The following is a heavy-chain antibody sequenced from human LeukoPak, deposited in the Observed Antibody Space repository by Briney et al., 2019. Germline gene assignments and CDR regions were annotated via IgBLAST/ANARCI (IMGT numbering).Heavy chain of an antibody. V-gene: IGHV3-74*01. D-gene: IGHD6-6*01. CDR1: GITLPSYW. CDR3: ARGRLSRFDY. CDR2: INSDGSST. J-gene: IGHJ4*02. Sequence: GGLRLSSAASGITLPSYWMHWVRQAPREGLVWVSRINSDGSSTSYADSVKGRFTISRDNAKNTLYLQMNSLRAEDTAVYYCARGRLSRFDYWGQGTLVTVSS.